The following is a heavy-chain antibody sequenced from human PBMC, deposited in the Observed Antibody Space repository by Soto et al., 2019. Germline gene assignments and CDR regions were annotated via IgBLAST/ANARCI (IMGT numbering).Heavy chain of an antibody. CDR1: GFTFSSYA. CDR2: ISGSGGST. Sequence: EVQLLESGGGLVQPGGSLRLSCAASGFTFSSYAMSWVRQAPGKGLEWVSAISGSGGSTYYADSVKGRFTISRDNSKNTLYLQMNSLRAEDTAVYYCAKGENDYGDYSKETPPYWGQGTLVTVSS. CDR3: AKGENDYGDYSKETPPY. J-gene: IGHJ4*02. D-gene: IGHD4-17*01. V-gene: IGHV3-23*01.